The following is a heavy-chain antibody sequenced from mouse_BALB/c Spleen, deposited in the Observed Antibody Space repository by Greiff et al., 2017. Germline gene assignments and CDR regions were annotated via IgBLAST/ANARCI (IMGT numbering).Heavy chain of an antibody. CDR3: ARNRPSTMITTYAMDY. J-gene: IGHJ4*01. D-gene: IGHD2-4*01. CDR1: GFTFSSFG. Sequence: EVQGVESGGGLVQPGGSRKLSCAASGFTFSSFGMHWVRQAPEKGLEWVAYISSGSSTIYYADTVKGRFTISRDNPKNTLFLQMTSLRSEDTAMYYCARNRPSTMITTYAMDYWGQGTSVTVSS. CDR2: ISSGSSTI. V-gene: IGHV5-17*02.